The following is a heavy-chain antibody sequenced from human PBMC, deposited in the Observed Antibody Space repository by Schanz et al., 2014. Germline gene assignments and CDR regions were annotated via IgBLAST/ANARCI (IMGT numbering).Heavy chain of an antibody. CDR2: ISYDGNNK. Sequence: QVQLVESGGGVVQPGRSLRLSCAASGFTFRSHGMHWVRQAPGKGLEWVALISYDGNNKFYTDSVKGRFTISRDNSRNTLYLEIDTLRPEDTAVYYCARPLGPNYYYYGLDVWGQGTTVTVSS. CDR3: ARPLGPNYYYYGLDV. CDR1: GFTFRSHG. V-gene: IGHV3-30*03. J-gene: IGHJ6*02.